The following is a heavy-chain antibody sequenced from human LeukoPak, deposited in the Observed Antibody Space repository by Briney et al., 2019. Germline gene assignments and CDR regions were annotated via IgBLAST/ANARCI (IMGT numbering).Heavy chain of an antibody. CDR3: ASTYSYGSYYFDY. D-gene: IGHD5-18*01. J-gene: IGHJ4*02. CDR1: GGSISSSSYY. CDR2: IYYSGST. V-gene: IGHV4-39*01. Sequence: SETLSLTCTVSGGSISSSSYYWGWLRQPPGQGLEWIGSIYYSGSTYYNPSLKSRVTISVDTSKNQFSLKLSSVTAADTAVYYCASTYSYGSYYFDYWGQGTLVTVSS.